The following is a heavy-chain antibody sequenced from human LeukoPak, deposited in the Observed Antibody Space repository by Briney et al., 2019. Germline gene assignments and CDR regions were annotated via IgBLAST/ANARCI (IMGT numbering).Heavy chain of an antibody. J-gene: IGHJ6*02. CDR3: ARDVSHSGYYDSSGYYGMDV. V-gene: IGHV4-59*12. D-gene: IGHD3-22*01. Sequence: SGTLSLTCTVSGGSISSYDWSWIRQPPGKGLEWFGYIYYSGSTDYNPSLKSRVTMSVDTSKNQFSLKLSSVTAADTAVYYCARDVSHSGYYDSSGYYGMDVWGQGTTVTVSS. CDR2: IYYSGST. CDR1: GGSISSYD.